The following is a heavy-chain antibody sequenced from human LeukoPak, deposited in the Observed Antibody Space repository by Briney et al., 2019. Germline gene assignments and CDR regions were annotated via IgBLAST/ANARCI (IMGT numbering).Heavy chain of an antibody. D-gene: IGHD1-26*01. CDR3: ASDSGSYNAFDY. Sequence: PSQTLSLTCAVSGGSISSGGYSWSWIRQPPGKGLEWTGYIYHSGSTYYNPSLKSRVTISVDRSKNQFSLKLSSVTAADTAVYYCASDSGSYNAFDYWGQGTLVTVSS. CDR2: IYHSGST. J-gene: IGHJ4*02. V-gene: IGHV4-30-2*01. CDR1: GGSISSGGYS.